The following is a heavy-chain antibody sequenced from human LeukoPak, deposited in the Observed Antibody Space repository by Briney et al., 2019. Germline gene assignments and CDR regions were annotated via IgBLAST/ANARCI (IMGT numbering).Heavy chain of an antibody. D-gene: IGHD3-16*01. J-gene: IGHJ4*02. V-gene: IGHV4-39*07. Sequence: SETLSLTCAVSGGSISRSDHYWGWIRQPPGKGLEWIGHIYYSGTIHYSPSLQSRVIISVDTSKNQFSLKMNSVTAADTALYYCAVGGVLTLTFDDWGQGTQVTVSS. CDR3: AVGGVLTLTFDD. CDR1: GGSISRSDHY. CDR2: IYYSGTI.